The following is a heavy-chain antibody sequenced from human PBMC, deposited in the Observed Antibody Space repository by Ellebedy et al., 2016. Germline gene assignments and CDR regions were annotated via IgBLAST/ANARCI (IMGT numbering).Heavy chain of an antibody. CDR1: GGTVSSCSFY. CDR3: ASRPNWYFDL. CDR2: MYYRGST. V-gene: IGHV4-39*01. Sequence: SETLSLXCAVSGGTVSSCSFYWVWIRQPPGKGLEWIWSMYYRGSTNYNPSLKSRVTISVDTSKNQFSLKLTSVTAADTAVYYCASRPNWYFDLWGRGTLVTVSS. J-gene: IGHJ2*01.